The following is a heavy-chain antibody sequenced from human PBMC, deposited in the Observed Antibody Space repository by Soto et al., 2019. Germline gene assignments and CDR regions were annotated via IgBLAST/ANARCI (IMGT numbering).Heavy chain of an antibody. CDR3: ASRRYCSGGSCYYYYYYMDV. V-gene: IGHV3-11*01. J-gene: IGHJ6*03. Sequence: GGSLRLSCAASGFTFSDYYMSWIRQAPGKGLEWVSYISSSGSTIYYADSVKGRFTISRDNAKNSLYLQMNSLRAEDTAVYYCASRRYCSGGSCYYYYYYMDVWGKGTTVTVSS. CDR1: GFTFSDYY. CDR2: ISSSGSTI. D-gene: IGHD2-15*01.